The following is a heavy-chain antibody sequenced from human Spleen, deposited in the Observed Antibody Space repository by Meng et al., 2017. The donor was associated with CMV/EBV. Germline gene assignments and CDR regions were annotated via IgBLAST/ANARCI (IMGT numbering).Heavy chain of an antibody. CDR2: FDPEDGET. D-gene: IGHD5-12*01. CDR1: GYTLTELS. J-gene: IGHJ6*02. V-gene: IGHV1-24*01. Sequence: ASVKVSCKVSGYTLTELSMHWVRQAPGKGLEWMGGFDPEDGETIYAQKFQGRVTITADESTNTAYMELSSLRSEDTAVYYCARVGPRYSGYDQPYYYNYMDVWGQGTTVTVSS. CDR3: ARVGPRYSGYDQPYYYNYMDV.